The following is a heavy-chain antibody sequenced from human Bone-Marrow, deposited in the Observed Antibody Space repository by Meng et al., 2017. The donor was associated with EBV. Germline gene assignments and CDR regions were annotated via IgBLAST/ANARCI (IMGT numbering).Heavy chain of an antibody. CDR1: CYPLTGFF. V-gene: IGHV1-2*06. CDR3: ARDSSGPSYYFDY. J-gene: IGHJ4*02. CDR2: FNPKDGDT. Sequence: QVHLLQYGPGVGKLWTSIKVSCNTSCYPLTGFFIHSVRPAPGQGLGWIGQFNPKDGDTKFAQKFQGRVTMTRGTTISTVYMEITSLRSDDTAIYYCARDSSGPSYYFDYWGQGALVTVSS. D-gene: IGHD6-19*01.